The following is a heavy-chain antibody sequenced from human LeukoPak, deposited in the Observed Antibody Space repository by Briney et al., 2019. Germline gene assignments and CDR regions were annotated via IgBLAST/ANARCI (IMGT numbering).Heavy chain of an antibody. V-gene: IGHV4-59*08. D-gene: IGHD5-18*01. CDR3: ARYGAQLELYYYGMDV. J-gene: IGHJ6*02. CDR2: IYYSGST. Sequence: SETLSLTCTVSGGSISSYYWSWIRQPPGKGLGWIGYIYYSGSTNYNPSLKSRVTISVDTSKNQFSLKLSSVTAADTAVYYCARYGAQLELYYYGMDVWGQGTTVTVSS. CDR1: GGSISSYY.